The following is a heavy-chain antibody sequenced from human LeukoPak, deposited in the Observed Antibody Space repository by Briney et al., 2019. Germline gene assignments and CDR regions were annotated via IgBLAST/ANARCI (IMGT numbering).Heavy chain of an antibody. CDR3: ARLRGYSYGYADY. CDR2: ISGSGGST. J-gene: IGHJ4*02. V-gene: IGHV3-23*01. CDR1: GFTFSSYA. D-gene: IGHD5-18*01. Sequence: PGGSLRLSCAASGFTFSSYAMSWVRQAPGKGLEWVSAISGSGGSTYYADSVKGRFTISRDNAKNSLYLQMNSLRAEDTAVYYCARLRGYSYGYADYWGQGTLVTVSS.